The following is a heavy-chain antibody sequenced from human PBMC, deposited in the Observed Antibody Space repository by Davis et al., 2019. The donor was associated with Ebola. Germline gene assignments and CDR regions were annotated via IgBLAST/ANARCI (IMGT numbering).Heavy chain of an antibody. CDR1: GGSFSGYY. Sequence: PSETLSLTCAVYGGSFSGYYWSWIRQPPGKGLEWIGEINHSGSTNYNPSLKSRVTISVDTSKNQFSLKLSSVTAADTAVYYCARGPIMGYCSSTSCYTRGHYYGMDVWGQGTTVTVSS. D-gene: IGHD2-2*02. CDR3: ARGPIMGYCSSTSCYTRGHYYGMDV. V-gene: IGHV4-34*01. J-gene: IGHJ6*02. CDR2: INHSGST.